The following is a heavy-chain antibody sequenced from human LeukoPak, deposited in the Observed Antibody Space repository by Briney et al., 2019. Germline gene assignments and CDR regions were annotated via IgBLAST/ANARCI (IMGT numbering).Heavy chain of an antibody. V-gene: IGHV3-21*01. Sequence: GGPLRLSCAASGFTFSSYSMNWVRQAPGKGLEWVSSISSSSSYIYYADSVKGRFTISRDNAKNSLYLQMNSLRAEDTAVYYCARDWTEVGGASGSEYYFDYWGQGTLVTVSS. CDR1: GFTFSSYS. CDR3: ARDWTEVGGASGSEYYFDY. CDR2: ISSSSSYI. D-gene: IGHD3-10*01. J-gene: IGHJ4*02.